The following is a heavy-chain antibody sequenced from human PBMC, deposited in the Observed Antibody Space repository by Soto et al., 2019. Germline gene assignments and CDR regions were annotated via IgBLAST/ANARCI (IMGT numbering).Heavy chain of an antibody. CDR2: ISGSGGST. Sequence: LEWVSAISGSGGSTYYADSVKGRFTISRDNSKNTLYLQMNSLRAEDTAVYYCAKDTDIVVVPAATGFDYWGQGTLVTVSS. V-gene: IGHV3-23*01. D-gene: IGHD2-2*01. CDR3: AKDTDIVVVPAATGFDY. J-gene: IGHJ4*02.